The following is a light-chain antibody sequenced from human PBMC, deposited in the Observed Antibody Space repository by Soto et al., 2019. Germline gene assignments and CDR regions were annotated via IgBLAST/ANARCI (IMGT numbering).Light chain of an antibody. J-gene: IGKJ4*01. CDR2: DAS. CDR3: QQRSNWLT. V-gene: IGKV3-11*01. CDR1: QSVSSY. Sequence: EIVLTQSPATLSLSPGERATLSCRASQSVSSYLAWYQQKPGQAPSLLIYDASSRATGIPARFSGSGSGTDFTLTISSLEPEDFAVYYWQQRSNWLTFGGGTKVEIK.